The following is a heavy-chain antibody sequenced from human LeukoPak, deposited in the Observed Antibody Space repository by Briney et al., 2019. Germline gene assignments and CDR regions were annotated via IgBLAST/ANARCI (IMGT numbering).Heavy chain of an antibody. J-gene: IGHJ4*02. D-gene: IGHD3-9*01. Sequence: PGGSLRLSCAASGFTFSTFSMNWVRQAPGKGLEWVSGINWNGDNTHYADSVKGRFTISRDNAKNSLYLQMNSLRAEDTALYYCARGSTYYDILTGYHYYFDYWGQGALVTVSS. V-gene: IGHV3-20*04. CDR2: INWNGDNT. CDR1: GFTFSTFS. CDR3: ARGSTYYDILTGYHYYFDY.